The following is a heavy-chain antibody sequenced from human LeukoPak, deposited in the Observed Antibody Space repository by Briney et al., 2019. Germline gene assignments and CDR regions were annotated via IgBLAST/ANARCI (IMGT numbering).Heavy chain of an antibody. CDR1: GGSISSYY. V-gene: IGHV4-59*01. J-gene: IGHJ4*02. D-gene: IGHD1-26*01. CDR3: ARKGSGTYSPFDY. Sequence: SETLSLTCTVSGGSISSYYWSWIRQPPGKGLKWIGYLYYSGSAKYNPSLKSRVTISVDTSEHHFWLKLSSVTAADTAVYYCARKGSGTYSPFDYWGPGTLVTVSS. CDR2: LYYSGSA.